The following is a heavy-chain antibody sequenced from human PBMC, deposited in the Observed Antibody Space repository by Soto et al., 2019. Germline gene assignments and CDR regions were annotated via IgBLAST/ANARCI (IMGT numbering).Heavy chain of an antibody. Sequence: GGSLRLSCAASGFTFSMYWMHWVRQVPGKGPEWVSRINDDGISTNYADSVKGRFTISRDNAKNTLYLQMNALRVEDTAVYYCPRGHRSTSTGTGDFWGQGTLVNVSS. CDR1: GFTFSMYW. D-gene: IGHD1-1*01. J-gene: IGHJ4*02. V-gene: IGHV3-74*01. CDR2: INDDGIST. CDR3: PRGHRSTSTGTGDF.